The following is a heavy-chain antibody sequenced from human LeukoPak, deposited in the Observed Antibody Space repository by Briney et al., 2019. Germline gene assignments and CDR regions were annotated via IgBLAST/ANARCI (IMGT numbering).Heavy chain of an antibody. Sequence: SETLSLTCTVSGGSISSGSYYWSWIWQPAGKGLEWIGRIYTSGSTNYNPSLKSRVTISVDTSKNQFSLKLSSVTAADTAVYYCARSSIAARLSRAIDYWGQGTLVTVSS. CDR1: GGSISSGSYY. V-gene: IGHV4-61*02. J-gene: IGHJ4*02. D-gene: IGHD6-6*01. CDR2: IYTSGST. CDR3: ARSSIAARLSRAIDY.